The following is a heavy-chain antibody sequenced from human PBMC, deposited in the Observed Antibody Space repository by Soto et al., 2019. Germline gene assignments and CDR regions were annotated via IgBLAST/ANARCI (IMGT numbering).Heavy chain of an antibody. D-gene: IGHD5-12*01. CDR1: GYTFTNYA. CDR2: INAGNGNT. CDR3: ARVSGYYLPDY. J-gene: IGHJ4*02. V-gene: IGHV1-3*05. Sequence: QVQLVQSGVEEKKPGASVKVSCKASGYTFTNYATHWVRQAPGQRLEWMGWINAGNGNTKYSQKFQGRVTITRETSASTAYMELSSLRSEDTAVYYCARVSGYYLPDYWGQGTLVTVSS.